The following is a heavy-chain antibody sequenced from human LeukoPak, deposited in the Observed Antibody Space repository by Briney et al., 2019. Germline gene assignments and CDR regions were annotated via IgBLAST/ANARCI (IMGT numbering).Heavy chain of an antibody. J-gene: IGHJ4*02. Sequence: PGGSLRLSCAASGFTFSSYAMSWVRQAPGKGLEWVSAISGSGGSTYYADSVKGRFTISRDNSKNTLYLQMNSLRAEDTAVYYCLKDRAHLVYSSGRFFDYWGEGTLLTVPS. CDR3: LKDRAHLVYSSGRFFDY. D-gene: IGHD6-19*01. CDR1: GFTFSSYA. V-gene: IGHV3-23*01. CDR2: ISGSGGST.